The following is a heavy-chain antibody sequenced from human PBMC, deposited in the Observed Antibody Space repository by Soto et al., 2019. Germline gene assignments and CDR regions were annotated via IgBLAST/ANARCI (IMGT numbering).Heavy chain of an antibody. D-gene: IGHD3-3*01. CDR2: ISTHNGNT. J-gene: IGHJ3*01. CDR1: AFTSSG. CDR3: AREGILGPFDGYDL. V-gene: IGHV1-18*01. Sequence: QVQLVQSGGEVKKPGASVQVSCKTSAFTSSGISWVRRAPGQGLEWMGWISTHNGNTIYAPKFQGRVIMTRDTSTTTVYMELRSLRSDDTAVYICAREGILGPFDGYDLWGQGTMVTVTS.